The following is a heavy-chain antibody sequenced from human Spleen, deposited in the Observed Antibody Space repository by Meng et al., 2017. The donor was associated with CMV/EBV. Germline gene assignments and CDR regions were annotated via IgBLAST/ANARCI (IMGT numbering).Heavy chain of an antibody. CDR3: ARSESLDH. Sequence: ASVKVSCKASRYTFTSYYIHWVRQAPGQGLEWMGIINPVSGVTTYAQKFQGRVTMARDTSTTTVYMEMSSLRSDDTAVFYCARSESLDHWGQGTLVTVSS. CDR2: INPVSGVT. V-gene: IGHV1-46*01. J-gene: IGHJ4*02. CDR1: RYTFTSYY.